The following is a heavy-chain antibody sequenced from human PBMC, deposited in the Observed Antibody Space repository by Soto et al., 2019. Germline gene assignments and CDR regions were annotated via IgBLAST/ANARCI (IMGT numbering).Heavy chain of an antibody. D-gene: IGHD5-18*01. V-gene: IGHV1-18*01. CDR3: ARDGFYAGSGRYTYTYPPPRFYGMDV. CDR2: ISPYNDDT. Sequence: QVQLVQSGTEVVKPGASVKVSCKTSGYRFIDYTISWVRQAPGQGLEWMGWISPYNDDTKYAQKFQGRVTMTTDTSTRTAYMTLRSLRSDDTAIYYCARDGFYAGSGRYTYTYPPPRFYGMDVWGRGTTVTVS. J-gene: IGHJ6*02. CDR1: GYRFIDYT.